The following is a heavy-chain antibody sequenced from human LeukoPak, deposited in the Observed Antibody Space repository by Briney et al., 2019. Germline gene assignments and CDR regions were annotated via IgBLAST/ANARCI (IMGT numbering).Heavy chain of an antibody. Sequence: PGRSLRLSCAASGFTFSDYWMTWVRQAPGKGPEWVANIREDGRKAYYVDSVMGRFTISRDNVKNSLYLQMNYLRAEDTAVYYCARDQVGGHYQFWGQGALVAVSS. CDR3: ARDQVGGHYQF. CDR2: IREDGRKA. CDR1: GFTFSDYW. J-gene: IGHJ4*02. D-gene: IGHD2-21*02. V-gene: IGHV3-7*01.